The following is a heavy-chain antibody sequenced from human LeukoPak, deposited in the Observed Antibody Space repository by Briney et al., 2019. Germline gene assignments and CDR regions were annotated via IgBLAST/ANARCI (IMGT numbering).Heavy chain of an antibody. CDR3: AREADTYYYDSSGYPGSLFDY. Sequence: GGSLRLSCAASGFTFSNAWMSWVRQAPGKGLEWVAVISYDGSNKYYADSVKGRFTISRDNSKNTLYLQMNSLRAEDTAVYYCAREADTYYYDSSGYPGSLFDYWGQGTLVTVSS. V-gene: IGHV3-30-3*01. CDR1: GFTFSNAW. J-gene: IGHJ4*02. D-gene: IGHD3-22*01. CDR2: ISYDGSNK.